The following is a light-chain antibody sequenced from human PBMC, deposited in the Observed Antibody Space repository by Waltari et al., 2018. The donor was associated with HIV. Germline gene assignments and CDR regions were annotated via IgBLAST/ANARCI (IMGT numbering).Light chain of an antibody. V-gene: IGLV2-14*01. CDR3: SSYAMTTTVL. CDR2: EVS. CDR1: SSDVGGYTY. Sequence: QSALTQPASVSGSPGQSITISCTGTSSDVGGYTYVSWYQQQPGKAPKPIIYEVSNRPSGVSDRFSGSKSGNTASLTISGLQAEDEADYFCSSYAMTTTVLFGGGTKLTVL. J-gene: IGLJ2*01.